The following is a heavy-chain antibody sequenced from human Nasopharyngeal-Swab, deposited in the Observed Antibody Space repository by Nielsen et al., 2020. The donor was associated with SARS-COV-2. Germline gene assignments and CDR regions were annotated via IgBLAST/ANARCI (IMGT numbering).Heavy chain of an antibody. D-gene: IGHD3-22*01. J-gene: IGHJ4*02. CDR3: ARDARGYAFDY. CDR1: GFTFSSYS. Sequence: GESLKISCAASGFTFSSYSMNWVRQAPGKGLEWVSYISSSSSTIYYADSVKGRFTISRDNAKNSLYLQMNSLRAEDTAVYYCARDARGYAFDYWGQGTLVTVSS. CDR2: ISSSSSTI. V-gene: IGHV3-48*04.